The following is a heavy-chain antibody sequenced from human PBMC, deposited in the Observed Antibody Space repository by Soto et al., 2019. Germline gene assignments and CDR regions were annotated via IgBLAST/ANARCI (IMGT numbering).Heavy chain of an antibody. Sequence: PGLPMRVSWTAAGVTFSSYARSWVSQTPGKGLEWVSAISGSGGSTYYADSVKGRFTISRDYSKNTLYLQMNSLRAEDTAVYYCAKALNWNQSPPDAFDLWGQGTMVTVSS. CDR1: GVTFSSYA. CDR3: AKALNWNQSPPDAFDL. D-gene: IGHD1-1*01. CDR2: ISGSGGST. J-gene: IGHJ3*01. V-gene: IGHV3-23*01.